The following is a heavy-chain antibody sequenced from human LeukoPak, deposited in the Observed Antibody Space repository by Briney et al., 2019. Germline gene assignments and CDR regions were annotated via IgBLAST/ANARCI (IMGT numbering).Heavy chain of an antibody. J-gene: IGHJ4*02. D-gene: IGHD1-26*01. Sequence: GGSLRLSCAASGFTFSSYAMSWVRQAPGKGLEWVSAISGSGHDTYYADSVKGRFTISRDDSQNTLYLQMNSPRAEDTAVYYCAKDQVGVHYNWGQGTLVTVSS. CDR1: GFTFSSYA. CDR3: AKDQVGVHYN. V-gene: IGHV3-23*01. CDR2: ISGSGHDT.